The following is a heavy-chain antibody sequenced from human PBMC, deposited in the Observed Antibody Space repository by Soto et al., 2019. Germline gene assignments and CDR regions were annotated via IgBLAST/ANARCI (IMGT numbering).Heavy chain of an antibody. Sequence: EVKLVQSGAEVKKPGESLRISCKGSGYTFTSYWINWVRQMPGKGLEWMGRIDPTDSYTNYNPSFQGHVTISADKSLSTAYLKWDSLRASDTATYYCARGGPQVVHNWVDPWGQGTLVTVSS. V-gene: IGHV5-10-1*01. J-gene: IGHJ5*02. CDR3: ARGGPQVVHNWVDP. CDR1: GYTFTSYW. D-gene: IGHD2-15*01. CDR2: IDPTDSYT.